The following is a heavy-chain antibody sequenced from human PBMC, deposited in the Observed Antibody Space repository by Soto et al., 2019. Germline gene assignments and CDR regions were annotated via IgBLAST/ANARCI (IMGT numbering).Heavy chain of an antibody. D-gene: IGHD6-19*01. CDR1: GFTFITSF. Sequence: GGSLRLSCVASGFTFITSFMGWVRQAPGKGLEWVANINQDGGGTYYVDSVEGRFTISRDNAKDPLYLQMNSLRGEDTAVYYCARYFRGSGRYFFDYWGQGTLVTVSS. V-gene: IGHV3-7*03. CDR2: INQDGGGT. J-gene: IGHJ4*02. CDR3: ARYFRGSGRYFFDY.